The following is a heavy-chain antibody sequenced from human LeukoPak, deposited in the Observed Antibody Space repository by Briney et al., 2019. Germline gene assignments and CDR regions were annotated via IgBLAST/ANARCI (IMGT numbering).Heavy chain of an antibody. CDR3: AKDHIGYYGSGSSPY. CDR1: GFTFSSYA. D-gene: IGHD3-10*01. J-gene: IGHJ4*02. Sequence: PGGSLRLSCAASGFTFSSYAIHWVRQAPGKGLDWVAVISSDGSNKYYADSVKGRFTISRDNSKNTLYLQMNSPRAEDTAVYYCAKDHIGYYGSGSSPYWGQGTLVTVSS. CDR2: ISSDGSNK. V-gene: IGHV3-30-3*01.